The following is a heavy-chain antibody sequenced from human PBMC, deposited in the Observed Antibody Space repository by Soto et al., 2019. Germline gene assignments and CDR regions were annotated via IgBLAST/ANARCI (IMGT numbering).Heavy chain of an antibody. CDR2: ISAYNGNT. V-gene: IGHV1-18*01. D-gene: IGHD6-6*01. CDR1: GYTFTSYG. CDR3: ARDVAARLANWFDP. J-gene: IGHJ5*02. Sequence: ASVKVSCKPSGYTFTSYGISWVRQAPGQGLEWMGWISAYNGNTNYAQKLQGRVTMTTDTSTSTAYMELRSLRSDDTAVYYCARDVAARLANWFDPWGQGTLCTVSS.